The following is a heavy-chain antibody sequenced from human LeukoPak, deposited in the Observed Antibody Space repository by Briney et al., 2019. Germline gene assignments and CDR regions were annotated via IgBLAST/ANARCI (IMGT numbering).Heavy chain of an antibody. Sequence: GESLKISCKGSGYSFTTYWIGWVRQMPGKGLEWMGIIYPGDSETRYSPSFQGQVTISADKSISTAYLQWSSLKASDTAMYYCARPGQLGEYTPYYFDFWGQGTLVTVSS. CDR1: GYSFTTYW. D-gene: IGHD3-16*01. V-gene: IGHV5-51*01. CDR2: IYPGDSET. CDR3: ARPGQLGEYTPYYFDF. J-gene: IGHJ4*02.